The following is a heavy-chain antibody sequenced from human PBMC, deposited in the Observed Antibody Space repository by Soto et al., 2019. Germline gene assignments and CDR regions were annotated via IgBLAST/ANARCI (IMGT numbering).Heavy chain of an antibody. Sequence: GGSLRLSCAASGFTVSSNYMSWVRQAPGKGLEWVSVIYSGGSTYYADSVKGRFTISRDNSKNTLYLQMNSLRAEDTAVYYCAREGYYYDSSGYYSTRYFDYWGQGTLVTVSS. J-gene: IGHJ4*02. CDR2: IYSGGST. V-gene: IGHV3-53*01. CDR1: GFTVSSNY. CDR3: AREGYYYDSSGYYSTRYFDY. D-gene: IGHD3-22*01.